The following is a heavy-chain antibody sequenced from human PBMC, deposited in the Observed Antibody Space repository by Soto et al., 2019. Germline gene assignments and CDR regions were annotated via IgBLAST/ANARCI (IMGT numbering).Heavy chain of an antibody. Sequence: PSETLSLTCTVSGGSISNYYWNWIRQSPGKGLEWIGYIYSSGSTHYNPSLQNRVTISIDTSKNQVSLKVNSVTAADTAVYYCACIFSGGYGYGFYYYGMDVWGQGTTVTVSS. D-gene: IGHD5-18*01. CDR3: ACIFSGGYGYGFYYYGMDV. CDR2: IYSSGST. J-gene: IGHJ6*02. V-gene: IGHV4-59*01. CDR1: GGSISNYY.